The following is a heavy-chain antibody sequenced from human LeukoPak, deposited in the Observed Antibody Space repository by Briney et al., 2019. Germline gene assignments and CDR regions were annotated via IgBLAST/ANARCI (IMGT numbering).Heavy chain of an antibody. D-gene: IGHD5-24*01. Sequence: GGSLRLSCAASGFTFSSYWVHWVRQAPGKGLVWVSRINSDGSSTAYADSVKGRFTISRDNAKNTLYLQMNSLKTEDTAVYYCARELRGYNRLRTYYYYMDVWGKGTTVTVSS. CDR3: ARELRGYNRLRTYYYYMDV. CDR2: INSDGSST. CDR1: GFTFSSYW. V-gene: IGHV3-74*01. J-gene: IGHJ6*03.